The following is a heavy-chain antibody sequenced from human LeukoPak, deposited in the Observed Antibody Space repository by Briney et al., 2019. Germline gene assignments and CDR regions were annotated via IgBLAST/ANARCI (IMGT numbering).Heavy chain of an antibody. CDR2: INPSNGDT. J-gene: IGHJ4*02. Sequence: GASVKVSFKASGYTFTYHYIHLVRQAPGQGLEWMGIINPSNGDTNYAQRFQGRVTMTRDTSTSTVYMELSSLDSEDTAVYYCARDPSNTVGRYIYFDYWGQGTLVTVSS. D-gene: IGHD6-19*01. CDR3: ARDPSNTVGRYIYFDY. V-gene: IGHV1-46*01. CDR1: GYTFTYHY.